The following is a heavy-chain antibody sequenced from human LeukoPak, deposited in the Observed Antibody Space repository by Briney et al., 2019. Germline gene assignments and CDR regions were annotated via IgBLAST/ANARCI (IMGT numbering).Heavy chain of an antibody. J-gene: IGHJ6*02. CDR2: IVPILGIA. V-gene: IGHV1-69*04. D-gene: IGHD1-26*01. Sequence: GASVKVSCKASGGTFSSYAISWVRQAPGQGLEWMGRIVPILGIANYAQKFQGRVTMTTDTSTSTAYMELRSLRSDDTAVYYCARVGFRDYYYGMDVWGQGTTVTVSS. CDR1: GGTFSSYA. CDR3: ARVGFRDYYYGMDV.